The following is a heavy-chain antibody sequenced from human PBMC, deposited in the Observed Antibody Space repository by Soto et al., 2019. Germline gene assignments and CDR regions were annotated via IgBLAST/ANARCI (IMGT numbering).Heavy chain of an antibody. CDR3: ARDTYYNYSMDV. J-gene: IGHJ6*03. Sequence: PGGSLRLSCAPSGFTSSSYNMKWVRQSPGKGLQWVSSISSSTSYIYYADSVKRRFTISRDIAKTSRYLQMNSLTPEDTAVYYGARDTYYNYSMDVWGKGATVAVSS. V-gene: IGHV3-21*01. CDR2: ISSSTSYI. CDR1: GFTSSSYN.